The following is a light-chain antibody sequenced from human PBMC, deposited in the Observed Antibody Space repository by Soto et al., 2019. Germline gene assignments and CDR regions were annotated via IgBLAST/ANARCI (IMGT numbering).Light chain of an antibody. CDR2: DAS. CDR3: QQYGSTPIT. V-gene: IGKV3-20*01. CDR1: QSVSDF. Sequence: EIVLTQSQATLSLSPGDRATLSCKASQSVSDFLAWYQQKPGQAPRLLIYDASSRASGIPDRFSGVRSGTEFTLTISRLEPEDFALYYCQQYGSTPITFGHGTRLEI. J-gene: IGKJ5*01.